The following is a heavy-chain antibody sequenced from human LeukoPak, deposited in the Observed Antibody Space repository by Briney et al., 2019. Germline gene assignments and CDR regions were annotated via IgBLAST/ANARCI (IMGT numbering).Heavy chain of an antibody. CDR3: AKDGHTCGMDV. J-gene: IGHJ6*02. CDR1: GFTFSSYW. D-gene: IGHD2-2*02. Sequence: GESLRLSCAASGFTFSSYWMSWVRQAPGKGLEWVANIKQDGSEKYYADSVKGRFTISRDNSKNTLYLQMNSLRAEDTAVYYCAKDGHTCGMDVWGQGTTVTVSS. V-gene: IGHV3-7*01. CDR2: IKQDGSEK.